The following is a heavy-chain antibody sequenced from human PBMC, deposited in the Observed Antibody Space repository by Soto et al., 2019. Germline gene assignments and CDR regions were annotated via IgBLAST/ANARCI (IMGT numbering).Heavy chain of an antibody. V-gene: IGHV5-51*01. CDR3: ARLNVVVVAATHGRWFDP. Sequence: GESLKISCKGSGYSFTSYWIGWVRQMPGKGLEWMGIIYPGDSDTRYSPSFQGQVTISADKSISTAYLQWSSLKASDPAMYYCARLNVVVVAATHGRWFDPWGQGTLVTVSS. CDR2: IYPGDSDT. D-gene: IGHD2-15*01. CDR1: GYSFTSYW. J-gene: IGHJ5*02.